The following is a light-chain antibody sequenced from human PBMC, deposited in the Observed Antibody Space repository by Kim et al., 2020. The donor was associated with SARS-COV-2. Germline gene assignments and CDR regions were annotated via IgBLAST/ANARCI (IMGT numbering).Light chain of an antibody. CDR2: VYSDGRH. J-gene: IGLJ2*01. V-gene: IGLV4-69*01. CDR1: SGCINYA. CDR3: QTWGSGIGV. Sequence: ASVKLTCTLSSGCINYAVAWLQQQPGKGPRYLLRVYSDGRHPKGDGIPDRFSGSSSGSEYSLTISSLQSEDEADYYCQTWGSGIGVFGGGTKLTVL.